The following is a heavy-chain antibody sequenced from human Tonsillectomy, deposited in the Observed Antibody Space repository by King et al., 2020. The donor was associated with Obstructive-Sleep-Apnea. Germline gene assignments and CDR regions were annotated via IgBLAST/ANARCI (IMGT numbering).Heavy chain of an antibody. D-gene: IGHD5-18*01. CDR2: WYRGGAT. J-gene: IGHJ4*02. Sequence: VQLVESGGGLVQPGGSLRLSCAVSGFTVCSTYMSWVRQAPGKGLEWVSTWYRGGATDYADSVKGRFTFSRDTSKNTLYLQMNSLRAEDTAVYFCARGLGYSYGYSFDYWGQGTLVTVSS. CDR1: GFTVCSTY. CDR3: ARGLGYSYGYSFDY. V-gene: IGHV3-66*01.